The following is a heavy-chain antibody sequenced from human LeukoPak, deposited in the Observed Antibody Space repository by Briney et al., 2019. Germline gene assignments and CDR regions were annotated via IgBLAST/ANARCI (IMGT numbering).Heavy chain of an antibody. V-gene: IGHV4-34*01. CDR2: INHSGST. CDR1: GGSIRSYY. D-gene: IGHD3-10*01. CDR3: ASTYGSGSALLGY. J-gene: IGHJ4*02. Sequence: SETLSLTCTVSGGSIRSYYWSWIRQPPGKGLEWIGEINHSGSTNYNPSLKSRVTISVDTSKNQFSLKLSSVTAADTAVYYCASTYGSGSALLGYWGQGTLVTVSS.